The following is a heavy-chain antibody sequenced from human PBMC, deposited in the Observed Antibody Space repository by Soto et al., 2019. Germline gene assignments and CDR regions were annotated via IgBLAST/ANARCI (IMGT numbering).Heavy chain of an antibody. D-gene: IGHD6-19*01. CDR3: ARVAVAGDPNWFDP. J-gene: IGHJ5*02. CDR1: GFTFSSYA. CDR2: IGASGAGT. V-gene: IGHV3-23*01. Sequence: PGGSLRLSCAASGFTFSSYAMSWVRQAPGKGLEWVSGIGASGAGTYYADFVKGRFIISRDNSKNTLHLQMNSLRSEDTAVYYCARVAVAGDPNWFDPWGQGTLVTVSS.